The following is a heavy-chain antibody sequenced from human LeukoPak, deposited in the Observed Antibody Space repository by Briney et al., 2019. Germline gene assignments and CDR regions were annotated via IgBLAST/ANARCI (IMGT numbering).Heavy chain of an antibody. D-gene: IGHD3-10*01. CDR2: ISVYNGNT. J-gene: IGHJ4*02. Sequence: ASVKVSCKASGYPFYTYGISWVRQAPGQGLEWMGWISVYNGNTNYAQKLQGRLTLTTETSTSSAYIELSSLRSDDTAMYYCARHRSGPFDSWGQGTLVTVSS. CDR3: ARHRSGPFDS. V-gene: IGHV1-18*01. CDR1: GYPFYTYG.